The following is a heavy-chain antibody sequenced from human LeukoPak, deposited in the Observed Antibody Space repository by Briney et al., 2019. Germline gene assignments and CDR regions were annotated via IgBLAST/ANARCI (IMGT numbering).Heavy chain of an antibody. CDR2: INPNSGGT. J-gene: IGHJ4*02. Sequence: EASVKDSCKASGYTFTCYYMHWVRQAPGQGLEWVGWINPNSGGTNYAQKFQGRVTMTRDTSISTAYMELSRLRSDDTAVCYCARDSGRSGYYPSDYWGQGSLVTVSS. D-gene: IGHD3-3*01. CDR1: GYTFTCYY. V-gene: IGHV1-2*02. CDR3: ARDSGRSGYYPSDY.